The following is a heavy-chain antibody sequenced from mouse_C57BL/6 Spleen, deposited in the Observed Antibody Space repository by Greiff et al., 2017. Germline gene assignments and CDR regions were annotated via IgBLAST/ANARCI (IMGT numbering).Heavy chain of an antibody. Sequence: QVQLQQPGAELVKPGASVKLSCKASGYTFTSYWMQWVKQRPGQGLEWIGEIDPSDSYTNYNQKFKGKATLTVDTSSSTAYMQLSSLTSEDSAVYYCARPYYGSSYGAMDYWGQGTSVTASS. CDR3: ARPYYGSSYGAMDY. CDR2: IDPSDSYT. V-gene: IGHV1-50*01. D-gene: IGHD1-1*01. CDR1: GYTFTSYW. J-gene: IGHJ4*01.